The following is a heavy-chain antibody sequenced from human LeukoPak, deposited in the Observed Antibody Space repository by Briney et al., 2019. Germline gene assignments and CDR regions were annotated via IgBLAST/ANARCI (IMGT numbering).Heavy chain of an antibody. V-gene: IGHV3-48*01. CDR1: EFSVGSNY. D-gene: IGHD3-22*01. CDR3: ARDDAGDYDSSGYTDY. J-gene: IGHJ4*02. Sequence: GGSLGLSCAASEFSVGSNYMTWVRQAPGKGLEWVSYISSSSSTIYYADSVKGRFTISRDNAKNSLYLQMNSLRAEDTAVYYCARDDAGDYDSSGYTDYWGQGTLVTVSS. CDR2: ISSSSSTI.